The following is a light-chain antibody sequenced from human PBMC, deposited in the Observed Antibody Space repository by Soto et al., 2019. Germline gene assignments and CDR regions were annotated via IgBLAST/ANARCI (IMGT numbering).Light chain of an antibody. CDR2: GNS. Sequence: QSVLTQPPSVSGAPGQRVTISCTGSSSNIGAGYDVHWYQQLPGTAPKLLIYGNSNRPSGVPDRFSGSKSGTSASLAITGLQGEDDADYYCQSYDSSLSGDVVFGGGTKLTVL. CDR1: SSNIGAGYD. CDR3: QSYDSSLSGDVV. V-gene: IGLV1-40*01. J-gene: IGLJ2*01.